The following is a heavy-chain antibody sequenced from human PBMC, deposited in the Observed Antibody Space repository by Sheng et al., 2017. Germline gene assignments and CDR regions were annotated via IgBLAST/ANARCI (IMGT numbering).Heavy chain of an antibody. J-gene: IGHJ4*02. CDR3: ARGRRGYSIYYFDY. CDR2: MNPNSGNT. Sequence: QVQLVQSGAEVKKPGASLKISCKASGYTFTSYDINWVRQATGQGLEWMGWMNPNSGNTGYAQKFQGRVTMTRNTSISTAYMELSNLRSEDTAMYYCARGRRGYSIYYFDYWGQGTLVTVSS. V-gene: IGHV1-8*01. CDR1: GYTFTSYD. D-gene: IGHD5-18*01.